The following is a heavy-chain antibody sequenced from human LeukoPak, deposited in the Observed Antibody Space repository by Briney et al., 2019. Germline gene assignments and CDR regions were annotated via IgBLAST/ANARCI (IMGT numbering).Heavy chain of an antibody. Sequence: PGGSLRLSCAASGFTFSSYAMNWIRQAPGKGLEWVSSISSSGAYIYYADLEEGRFTICRDNGKNSLYLQMNSLRAEDTAVYYCARGVGNYRYYFDFWGQGTLVTVSS. J-gene: IGHJ4*02. V-gene: IGHV3-21*01. D-gene: IGHD3-22*01. CDR3: ARGVGNYRYYFDF. CDR1: GFTFSSYA. CDR2: ISSSGAYI.